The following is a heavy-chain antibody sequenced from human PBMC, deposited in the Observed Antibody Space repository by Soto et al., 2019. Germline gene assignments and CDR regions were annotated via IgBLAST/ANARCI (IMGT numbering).Heavy chain of an antibody. Sequence: ASVKVSCKASGYTFTSYYMHWVRQAPGQGLEWMGIINPSGGSTSYAQKFQGRVTMTRDTSTSTVYMELSSLRSEDTAVYYCAREGGPIAAAGTNWFDPWGQGTLVTVSS. CDR3: AREGGPIAAAGTNWFDP. J-gene: IGHJ5*02. V-gene: IGHV1-46*03. D-gene: IGHD6-13*01. CDR2: INPSGGST. CDR1: GYTFTSYY.